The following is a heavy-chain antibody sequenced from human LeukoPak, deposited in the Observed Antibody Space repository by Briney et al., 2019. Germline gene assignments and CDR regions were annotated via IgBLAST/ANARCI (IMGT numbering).Heavy chain of an antibody. V-gene: IGHV1-69*01. D-gene: IGHD2-2*01. Sequence: SVKVSCKASGGTFSSYAISWVRQAPGQGLEWMGGIIPIFGTANYAQKFQGRVTITADESTSTAYMELSSLRSEDTAVYYCARAEAAGIPASMPLMWYYYYMDVWGKGTTVTVSS. CDR2: IIPIFGTA. CDR1: GGTFSSYA. J-gene: IGHJ6*03. CDR3: ARAEAAGIPASMPLMWYYYYMDV.